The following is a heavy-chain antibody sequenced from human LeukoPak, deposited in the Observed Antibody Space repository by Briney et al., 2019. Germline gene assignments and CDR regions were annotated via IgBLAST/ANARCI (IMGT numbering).Heavy chain of an antibody. CDR3: ARGGRYYYDSSGYYQYDY. CDR1: GYTLTEFS. D-gene: IGHD3-22*01. V-gene: IGHV1-24*01. Sequence: ASVKVSCKVSGYTLTEFSMHWVRQAPGKGLEWMRDFDPEEGETIYAQKFQGRVTMTTDTSTSTAYMELRSLRSDDTAVYYCARGGRYYYDSSGYYQYDYWGQGTLVTVSS. J-gene: IGHJ4*02. CDR2: FDPEEGET.